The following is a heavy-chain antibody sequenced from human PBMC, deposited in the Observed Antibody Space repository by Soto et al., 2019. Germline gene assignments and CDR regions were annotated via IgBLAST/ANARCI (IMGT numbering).Heavy chain of an antibody. Sequence: EVQLLESGGGLVQPGGSLKLSCVASGFTFTSYAIIWVRQAPGKGLEWVSGMSGSGGNTYYADSVKGRFTISRDISKSTLYLQMNSLRVEDTAVYYCAKDSSSWYYFDYWGQGTLVTVSS. CDR2: MSGSGGNT. CDR3: AKDSSSWYYFDY. D-gene: IGHD6-13*01. CDR1: GFTFTSYA. J-gene: IGHJ4*02. V-gene: IGHV3-23*01.